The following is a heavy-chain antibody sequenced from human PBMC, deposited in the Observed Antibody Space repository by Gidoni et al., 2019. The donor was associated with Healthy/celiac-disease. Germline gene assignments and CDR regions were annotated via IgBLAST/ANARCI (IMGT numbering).Heavy chain of an antibody. CDR2: IWYDGSNK. D-gene: IGHD6-6*01. Sequence: QVQLVESGGGVVQPGRSLRLSCAASGFTFSSYGRHWVRQAPGKGLEWVAVIWYDGSNKYYADSVKGRFTISRDNSKNTLYLQMNSLRAEDTAVYYCARDMSSTAARRYYYYMDVWGKGTTVTVSS. V-gene: IGHV3-33*01. J-gene: IGHJ6*03. CDR1: GFTFSSYG. CDR3: ARDMSSTAARRYYYYMDV.